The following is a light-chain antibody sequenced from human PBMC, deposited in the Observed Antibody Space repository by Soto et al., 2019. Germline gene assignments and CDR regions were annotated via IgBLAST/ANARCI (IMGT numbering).Light chain of an antibody. CDR1: QSVSSSS. J-gene: IGKJ1*01. CDR2: GAS. V-gene: IGKV3-20*01. Sequence: EIVLTQSPGTLSLSPGERATLSCRASQSVSSSSLAWYQQKPGQAPRLLIYGASSRATGIPDRFSGSGSGTDFTLTISRLEPEDFAVYYCQLYGFSPRWTFGQGTKVEIK. CDR3: QLYGFSPRWT.